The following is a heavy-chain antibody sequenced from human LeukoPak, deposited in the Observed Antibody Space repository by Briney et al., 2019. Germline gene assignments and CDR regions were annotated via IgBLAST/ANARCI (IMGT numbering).Heavy chain of an antibody. CDR2: INPTGGST. CDR1: GYTFITYY. V-gene: IGHV1-46*03. Sequence: ASVKLSCKASGYTFITYYINWVRQPPGLGLEWMGIINPTGGSTTYAQKFQGRVTLTLDTSTSTVYMDLNNLRSDDTAVYYCTRGSIPSAYSCYGDAFDIWGQGTMVTVSS. D-gene: IGHD5-12*01. CDR3: TRGSIPSAYSCYGDAFDI. J-gene: IGHJ3*02.